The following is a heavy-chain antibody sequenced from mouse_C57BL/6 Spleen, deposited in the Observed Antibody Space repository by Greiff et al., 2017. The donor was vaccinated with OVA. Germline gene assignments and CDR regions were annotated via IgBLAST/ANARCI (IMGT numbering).Heavy chain of an antibody. CDR3: ARGGYYGNYKDY. CDR1: GYSITSGYY. D-gene: IGHD2-1*01. J-gene: IGHJ4*01. Sequence: EVKLEESGPGLVKPSKSLSLTCSVTGYSITSGYYWNWIRQFPGNKLEWMGYISYDGSNNYNPSLKNRISITRDTSKNQFFLKLNSVTTEDTATYYCARGGYYGNYKDYWGQGTSVTVSS. V-gene: IGHV3-6*01. CDR2: ISYDGSN.